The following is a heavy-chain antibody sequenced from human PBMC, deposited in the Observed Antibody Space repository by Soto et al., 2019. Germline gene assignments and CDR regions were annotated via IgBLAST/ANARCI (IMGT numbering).Heavy chain of an antibody. CDR2: IHYSGST. J-gene: IGHJ5*01. CDR1: GGSISSYY. D-gene: IGHD5-12*01. CDR3: ARHTSGATSLVWFDS. V-gene: IGHV4-59*08. Sequence: SETLSLTCTVSGGSISSYYWSWIRQPPGKGLEWIGYIHYSGSTNYNPSLKSRVTISVDTSKNQFSLKVRSVTAADTAVYYCARHTSGATSLVWFDSWGQGTLVTVSS.